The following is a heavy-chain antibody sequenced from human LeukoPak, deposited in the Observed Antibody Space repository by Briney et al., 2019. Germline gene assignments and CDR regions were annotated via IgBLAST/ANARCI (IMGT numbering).Heavy chain of an antibody. Sequence: SETLSLTCTVSGGSISSGGYYWSWIRQPPGKGLEWIGEINHSGSTNYNPSLKSRVTISVDTSKNQFSLKLSSVTAADTAVYYCARGLDFDWLPLYYYYYGMDVWGQGTTVTVSS. V-gene: IGHV4-39*07. J-gene: IGHJ6*02. CDR3: ARGLDFDWLPLYYYYYGMDV. D-gene: IGHD3-9*01. CDR1: GGSISSGGYY. CDR2: INHSGST.